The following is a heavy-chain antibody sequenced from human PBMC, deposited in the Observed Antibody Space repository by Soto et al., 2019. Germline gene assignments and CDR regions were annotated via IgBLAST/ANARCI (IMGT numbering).Heavy chain of an antibody. Sequence: SQTLSLTCAISGDSVSSNSAAWNWIRQSPSRGLEWLGRTYYRSRWYNDYAVSVKSRITVNPDTSKNQFSLHLNSVTPEDTAAYYCAGTTSLQWYYMDVWDKGTTVTLSS. V-gene: IGHV6-1*01. CDR1: GDSVSSNSAA. CDR2: TYYRSRWYN. J-gene: IGHJ6*03. D-gene: IGHD1-7*01. CDR3: AGTTSLQWYYMDV.